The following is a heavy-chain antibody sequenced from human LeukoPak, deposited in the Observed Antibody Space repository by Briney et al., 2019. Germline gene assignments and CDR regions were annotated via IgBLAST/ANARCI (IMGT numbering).Heavy chain of an antibody. Sequence: SEXLSLTCTVSGGSFTSGNYYWNWLRQPAGKGLEWIGRIYTNGGASYNPSLKSRVTISKEASKKQFSLKLSSVTAADTAVYYCAREPPGYWGQGILVTVYS. V-gene: IGHV4-61*02. CDR1: GGSFTSGNYY. J-gene: IGHJ4*02. CDR3: AREPPGY. CDR2: IYTNGGA.